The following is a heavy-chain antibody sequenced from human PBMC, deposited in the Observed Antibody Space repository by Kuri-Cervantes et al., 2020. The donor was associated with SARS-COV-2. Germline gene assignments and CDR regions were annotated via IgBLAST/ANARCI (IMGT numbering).Heavy chain of an antibody. Sequence: GGSLRLSCKASGYTFTSYGISWVRQAPGQGLEWMGWISAYNGNTNYAQKLQGRVTMTTDTSTSTAYMELRSLRSDDRAVYYWARDHQTNLITGTTLGGGYWGQGTLVTVSS. D-gene: IGHD1-7*01. CDR3: ARDHQTNLITGTTLGGGY. CDR1: GYTFTSYG. V-gene: IGHV1-18*01. J-gene: IGHJ4*02. CDR2: ISAYNGNT.